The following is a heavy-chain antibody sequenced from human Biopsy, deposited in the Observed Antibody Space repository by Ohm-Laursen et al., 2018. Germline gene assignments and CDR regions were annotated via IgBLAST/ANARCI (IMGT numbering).Heavy chain of an antibody. V-gene: IGHV4-34*08. Sequence: SETLSLTCEVYGKTFSDYYWSWIRQPPGKGLEWIGQINQSGRTNYNPSLKSRVYISADKSNNQFSLKLTSVTSADTAVYFCGNEVHGRDYWGLGVLVTVSS. D-gene: IGHD2-15*01. CDR1: GKTFSDYY. CDR3: GNEVHGRDY. CDR2: INQSGRT. J-gene: IGHJ4*02.